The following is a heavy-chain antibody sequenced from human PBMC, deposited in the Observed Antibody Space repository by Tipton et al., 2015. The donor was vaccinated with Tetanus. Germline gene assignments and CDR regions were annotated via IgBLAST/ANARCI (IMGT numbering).Heavy chain of an antibody. CDR3: ARCLDAYKCGNN. Sequence: TLSLTCAVYGGSFSGYYLNWIRQSPGKGLDWIGEIHTGGNTYYSASLKSRVTISVDTSNNQLSLKLSSVTASDTGVYFCARCLDAYKCGNNWGQGTLVTVSS. CDR2: IHTGGNT. CDR1: GGSFSGYY. J-gene: IGHJ4*02. D-gene: IGHD5-24*01. V-gene: IGHV4-34*01.